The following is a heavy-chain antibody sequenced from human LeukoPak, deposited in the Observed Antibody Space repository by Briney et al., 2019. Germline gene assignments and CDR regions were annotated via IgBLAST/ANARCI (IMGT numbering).Heavy chain of an antibody. D-gene: IGHD3-10*02. CDR1: GGSISSGGNF. J-gene: IGHJ4*02. V-gene: IGHV4-31*03. CDR2: IYNSGRT. CDR3: AREGGYVERTLDS. Sequence: SQTLSPTCTVSGGSISSGGNFWTWIRQHPGKGLEWIGYIYNSGRTYYNPSLKSRVTISLDTSKNQFSLKLSSVTAADTAVYYCAREGGYVERTLDSWGQGTLVTVSP.